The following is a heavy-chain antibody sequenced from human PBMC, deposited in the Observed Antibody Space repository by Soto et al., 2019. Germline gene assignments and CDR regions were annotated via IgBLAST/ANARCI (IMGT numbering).Heavy chain of an antibody. CDR3: ARVQGVLLWFGEPNWFDP. CDR1: GFTFSSYA. Sequence: GGSLRLSCAASGFTFSSYAMHWVRQAPGKGLEWVAVISYDGSNKYYADSVKGRFTISRDNSKNTLYLQMNSLRAEATAVYYCARVQGVLLWFGEPNWFDPWGQGTLVTVSS. D-gene: IGHD3-10*01. J-gene: IGHJ5*02. V-gene: IGHV3-30-3*01. CDR2: ISYDGSNK.